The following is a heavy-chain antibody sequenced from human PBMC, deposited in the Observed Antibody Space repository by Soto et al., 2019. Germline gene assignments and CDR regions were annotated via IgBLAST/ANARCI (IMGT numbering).Heavy chain of an antibody. D-gene: IGHD1-26*01. V-gene: IGHV4-31*03. Sequence: SEXLSLTCTVSGGSISSVGYYWSWIRQHPGKGLEWIGYIYYSGSTYYNPSLKSRVTISVDTSKNQFSLKLSSVTAADTAVYYCAGIYSGSPGGTLRYWGQGTLVTVSS. CDR2: IYYSGST. J-gene: IGHJ4*02. CDR3: AGIYSGSPGGTLRY. CDR1: GGSISSVGYY.